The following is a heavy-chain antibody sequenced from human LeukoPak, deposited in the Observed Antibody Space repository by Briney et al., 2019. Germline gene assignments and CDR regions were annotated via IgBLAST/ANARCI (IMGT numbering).Heavy chain of an antibody. CDR3: ARGTWTWYEVTTEEPNFDY. CDR1: GGTFSSYT. V-gene: IGHV1-69*02. Sequence: SVKVSCKASGGTFSSYTISWVRQAPGQGLEWMGRIIPILGIANYAQKFQGRVTSTADKSTSTAYMELSSLRSEDTAVYYCARGTWTWYEVTTEEPNFDYWGQGTLVTVSS. D-gene: IGHD4-17*01. CDR2: IIPILGIA. J-gene: IGHJ4*02.